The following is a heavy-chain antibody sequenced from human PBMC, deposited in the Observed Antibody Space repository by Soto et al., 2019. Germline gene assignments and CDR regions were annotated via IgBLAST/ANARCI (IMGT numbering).Heavy chain of an antibody. CDR3: ARDLGDNWNYNWFDP. Sequence: SETLSLTCTVSGGSISSYYWSWIRQPPGKGLEWIGYIYYSGSTNYNPSLKSRVTISVDTSKNQFSLKLSSVTAADTAVYYCARDLGDNWNYNWFDPWGQGTLVTVSS. CDR1: GGSISSYY. D-gene: IGHD1-7*01. V-gene: IGHV4-59*01. J-gene: IGHJ5*02. CDR2: IYYSGST.